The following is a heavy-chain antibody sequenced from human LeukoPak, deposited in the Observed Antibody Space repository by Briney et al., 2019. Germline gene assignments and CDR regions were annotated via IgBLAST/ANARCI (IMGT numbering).Heavy chain of an antibody. D-gene: IGHD6-19*01. CDR1: GYTFTGYY. J-gene: IGHJ4*02. CDR2: INPNSGGT. CDR3: ARERSGWYIFDY. Sequence: ASVKVSCKASGYTFTGYYMHWVRQAPGQGLEWMGWINPNSGGTNYAQKFQGRVTMTRDTSTSTAYMELSRLRSDDTAVYYCARERSGWYIFDYWGQGTLVTVSS. V-gene: IGHV1-2*02.